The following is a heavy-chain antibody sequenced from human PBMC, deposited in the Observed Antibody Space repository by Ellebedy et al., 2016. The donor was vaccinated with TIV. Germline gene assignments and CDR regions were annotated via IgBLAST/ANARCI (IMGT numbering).Heavy chain of an antibody. CDR2: INTNSGNT. D-gene: IGHD3-22*01. V-gene: IGHV1-18*01. CDR1: GYSFGSYD. Sequence: AASVKVSCKASGYSFGSYDISWVRQAPGQGLEWMGWINTNSGNTNYAEKGQGRVTMTRDSSTNTAYLELRSLRSDDTAVYYCTRASGVQWLSSSGDYWGQGTLVTVSS. CDR3: TRASGVQWLSSSGDY. J-gene: IGHJ4*02.